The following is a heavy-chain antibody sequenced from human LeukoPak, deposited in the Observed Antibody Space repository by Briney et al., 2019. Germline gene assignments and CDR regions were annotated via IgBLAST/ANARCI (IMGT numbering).Heavy chain of an antibody. CDR2: IYTSGST. J-gene: IGHJ5*02. V-gene: IGHV4-4*09. Sequence: PSETLSLTCTVSGGSISSYYWSWIRQPPGKGLEWIGYIYTSGSTNYNPSLKSRVTISVDTSKNQFSLKLSSVTAADTAVYYCARQGNWFDPWGQGTLVTVSS. CDR3: ARQGNWFDP. CDR1: GGSISSYY.